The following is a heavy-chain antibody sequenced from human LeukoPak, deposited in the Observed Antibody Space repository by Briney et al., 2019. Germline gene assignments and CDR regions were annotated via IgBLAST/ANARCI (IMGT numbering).Heavy chain of an antibody. CDR1: GFTFSSYA. CDR3: ARVAAGYSVNYFDY. Sequence: GGSLRLSCAASGFTFSSYAMSWVRQAPGKGLEWVSAISGSGGSTYYADSVKGRFTISRDNVENSLYLQMNSLRDEDTAVYYCARVAAGYSVNYFDYWGQGTLVTVSS. J-gene: IGHJ4*02. V-gene: IGHV3-23*01. CDR2: ISGSGGST. D-gene: IGHD4-23*01.